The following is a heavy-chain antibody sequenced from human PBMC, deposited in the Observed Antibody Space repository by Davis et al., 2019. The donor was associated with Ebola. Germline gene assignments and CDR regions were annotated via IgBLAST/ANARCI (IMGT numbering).Heavy chain of an antibody. CDR2: ISSSSSTI. CDR1: GLTFSSYS. J-gene: IGHJ4*02. D-gene: IGHD3-3*01. Sequence: PGGSLRLSCAASGLTFSSYSMKWVRQAPGKGLEWVSYISSSSSTIYYADSVKGRFTISRDNSKNTLYLEMNSLRAEDTAVYYCARDRVRLDFWGQGTLVTVSS. CDR3: ARDRVRLDF. V-gene: IGHV3-48*01.